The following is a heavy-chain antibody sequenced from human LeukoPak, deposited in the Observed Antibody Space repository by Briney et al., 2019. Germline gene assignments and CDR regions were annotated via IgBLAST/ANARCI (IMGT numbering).Heavy chain of an antibody. J-gene: IGHJ3*02. V-gene: IGHV1-58*02. Sequence: ASVKVSCKASGFTFTSSAMQWVRQARGQRLEWIGWIVVGSGNTNYAQKFQERVTVTRDMSTSTAYMELSSLRSEDTAVYYCAAVRSRGSDGNYAFDIWGQGTMVTVSS. CDR1: GFTFTSSA. D-gene: IGHD1-7*01. CDR3: AAVRSRGSDGNYAFDI. CDR2: IVVGSGNT.